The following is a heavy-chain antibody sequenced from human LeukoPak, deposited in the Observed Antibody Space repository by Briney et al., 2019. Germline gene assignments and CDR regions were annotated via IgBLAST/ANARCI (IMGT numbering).Heavy chain of an antibody. CDR2: ISGSGGST. Sequence: GGSLRLSCGATGFIFSSNAMNWDRQAPGKGLEWVSVISGSGGSTYYADSVKGRFTISRDNSNNTVYLRMNSLRAEDTAVYYCASGPVTGTFHFWGQGTLLTVSS. V-gene: IGHV3-23*01. CDR1: GFIFSSNA. J-gene: IGHJ4*02. D-gene: IGHD6-19*01. CDR3: ASGPVTGTFHF.